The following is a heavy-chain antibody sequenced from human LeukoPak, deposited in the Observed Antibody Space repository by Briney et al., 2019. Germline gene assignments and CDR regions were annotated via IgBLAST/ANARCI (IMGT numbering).Heavy chain of an antibody. CDR3: ARVTMVRGVIIFDY. D-gene: IGHD3-10*01. CDR2: INAGNGNT. V-gene: IGHV1-3*01. CDR1: GYTFTSYA. J-gene: IGHJ4*02. Sequence: GASVTVSFKASGYTFTSYAMHWVRQAPGQRVEGMGWINAGNGNTKYSQKFQGRVTITRDTSASTASMELSSLRSEDTAVYYCARVTMVRGVIIFDYWGQGTLVTVSS.